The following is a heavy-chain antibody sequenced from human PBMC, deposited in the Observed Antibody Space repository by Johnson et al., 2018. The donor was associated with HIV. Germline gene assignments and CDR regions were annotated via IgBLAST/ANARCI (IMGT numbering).Heavy chain of an antibody. J-gene: IGHJ3*02. CDR3: ARVVVVVATVRVGAFDI. CDR2: INWNGGST. D-gene: IGHD2-15*01. V-gene: IGHV3-20*04. CDR1: GFIFDDYG. Sequence: VQLVESGGGVVRPGGSQRLSCAASGFIFDDYGMSWVRQAPGKGLEWVSSINWNGGSTGYADSVKGRFTISRDNAKNSLYLQMNSLRAEDTGLYYCARVVVVVATVRVGAFDIWGQGTMVTVSS.